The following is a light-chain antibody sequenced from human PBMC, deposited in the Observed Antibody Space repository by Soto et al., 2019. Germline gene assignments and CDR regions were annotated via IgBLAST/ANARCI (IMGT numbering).Light chain of an antibody. CDR3: GTWDSSLSAGVV. CDR1: SSNIGSNY. CDR2: DNN. V-gene: IGLV1-51*01. J-gene: IGLJ2*01. Sequence: QSVLTQPPSVSAAPGQKVTISCSGSSSNIGSNYVSWYQQLPGAAPKLLIYDNNKRPSGIPDLFSGSKSGTSATLGITGLQTGDEADYYCGTWDSSLSAGVVFGGGTKLTVL.